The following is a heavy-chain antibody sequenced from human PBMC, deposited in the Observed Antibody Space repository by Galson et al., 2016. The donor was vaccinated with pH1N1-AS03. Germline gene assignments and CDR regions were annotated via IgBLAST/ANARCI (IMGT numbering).Heavy chain of an antibody. CDR1: GYTFTGYY. CDR3: ARSHPAFDSSGYYYDY. J-gene: IGHJ4*02. V-gene: IGHV1-2*02. D-gene: IGHD3-22*01. Sequence: SVKVSCKASGYTFTGYYMHWVRQAPGQGLEWMGWINPNSGGTNYAQKFQGRVTMTGDTSISTAYMELSRLRSGDTAVYYCARSHPAFDSSGYYYDYWGQGTLVTVSS. CDR2: INPNSGGT.